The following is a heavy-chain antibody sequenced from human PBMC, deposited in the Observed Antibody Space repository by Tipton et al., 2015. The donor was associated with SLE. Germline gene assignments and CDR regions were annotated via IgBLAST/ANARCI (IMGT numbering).Heavy chain of an antibody. V-gene: IGHV4-59*01. D-gene: IGHD6-6*01. CDR1: GGSISSYY. CDR3: ARDGYSSSSGWFDP. Sequence: TLSLTCTVSGGSISSYYWSWIRQPPGKGLEWIGYIYTSGSTNYNPSLKSRVTISVDTSKNQFSLKLSSVTAADTAVYYCARDGYSSSSGWFDPWGQGTLVTVSS. CDR2: IYTSGST. J-gene: IGHJ5*02.